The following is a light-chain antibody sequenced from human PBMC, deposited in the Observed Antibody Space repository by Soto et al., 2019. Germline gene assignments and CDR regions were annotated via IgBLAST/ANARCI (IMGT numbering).Light chain of an antibody. CDR1: QSVNSW. Sequence: DIHMTHSPSTLSSFVGDRVTIACRASQSVNSWLAWYQQRPGKAPKLLIYDASTLESGVPSRFSGTGSGTEFTLTISSLQPDDFATYYCQQYHRASITFGQGTRLEIK. CDR3: QQYHRASIT. V-gene: IGKV1-5*01. J-gene: IGKJ5*01. CDR2: DAS.